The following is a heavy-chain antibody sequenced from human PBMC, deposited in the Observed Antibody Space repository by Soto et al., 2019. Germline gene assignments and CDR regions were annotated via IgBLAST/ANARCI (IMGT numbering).Heavy chain of an antibody. Sequence: GGSLRLSCAASGFTFSSYSMNWVRQAPGKGLEWVSSISSSSSYIYYADSVKGRFTISRDNAKNSLYLQMNSLRAEDTAVYYCAREGPVLRFLEWSPPNWFDPWGQGTLVTVSS. J-gene: IGHJ5*02. CDR3: AREGPVLRFLEWSPPNWFDP. CDR1: GFTFSSYS. D-gene: IGHD3-3*01. V-gene: IGHV3-21*01. CDR2: ISSSSSYI.